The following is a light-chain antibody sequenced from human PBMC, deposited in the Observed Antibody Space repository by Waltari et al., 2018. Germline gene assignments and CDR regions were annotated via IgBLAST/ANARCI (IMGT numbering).Light chain of an antibody. V-gene: IGKV1-39*01. CDR3: QETYTTLFT. CDR1: QGIRNY. J-gene: IGKJ3*01. CDR2: AAS. Sequence: TCRASQGIRNYLNWYQQRPGKAPKLLISAASSLQSGVPSRFSGSGSGTDFALTISSLQPEDFASYHCQETYTTLFTFGPGTKVEIK.